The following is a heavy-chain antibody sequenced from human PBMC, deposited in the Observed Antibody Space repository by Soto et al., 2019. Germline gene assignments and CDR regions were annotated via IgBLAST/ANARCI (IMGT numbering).Heavy chain of an antibody. CDR2: IYYSGST. V-gene: IGHV4-31*03. D-gene: IGHD3-16*01. Sequence: SETLSLTCTVSGGSISSGGYYWSWIRQHPGKGLEWIGYIYYSGSTYYNPSLKSRVTISVDTSKNQFSLKLSSVTAADTAVYYCARTLRPANWFDPWGQGTMVTSPQ. J-gene: IGHJ5*02. CDR3: ARTLRPANWFDP. CDR1: GGSISSGGYY.